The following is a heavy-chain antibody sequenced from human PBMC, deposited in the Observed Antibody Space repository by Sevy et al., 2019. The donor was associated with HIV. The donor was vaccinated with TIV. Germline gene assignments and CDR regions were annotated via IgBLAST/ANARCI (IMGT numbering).Heavy chain of an antibody. CDR1: EITFSNYA. V-gene: IGHV3-23*01. J-gene: IGHJ3*02. CDR2: ISGSGGET. D-gene: IGHD3-16*01. CDR3: AKDLILVVGEALDI. Sequence: GGSLRLSCAASEITFSNYAMSWVRQAPGKGLEWVSSISGSGGETYYADSVKGRFTISRDKSKNTLYLQMNSLRAEDTAVYYGAKDLILVVGEALDIWGQGTMVTVSS.